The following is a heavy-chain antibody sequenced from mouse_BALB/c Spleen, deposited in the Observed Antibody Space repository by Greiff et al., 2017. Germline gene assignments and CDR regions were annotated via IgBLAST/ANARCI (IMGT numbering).Heavy chain of an antibody. CDR2: ISSGGST. J-gene: IGHJ3*01. D-gene: IGHD2-14*01. CDR1: GFTFSSYA. CDR3: ARGDRYDVFFAY. V-gene: IGHV5-6-5*01. Sequence: EVHLVESGGGLVKPGGSLKLSCAASGFTFSSYAMSWVRQTPEKRLEWVASISSGGSTYYPDSVKGRFTISRDNARNILYLQMSSLRSEDTAMYYCARGDRYDVFFAYWGQGTLVTVSA.